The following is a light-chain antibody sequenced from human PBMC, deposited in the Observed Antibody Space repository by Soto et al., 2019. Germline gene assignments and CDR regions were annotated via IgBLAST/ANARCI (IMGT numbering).Light chain of an antibody. CDR3: QQYNNWPFT. CDR1: QSVSSN. Sequence: EIVMTQSPATLSVSPGERATLSCRASQSVSSNLAWYQQKPGQAPRLLIYGASTRATGIPARFSGSGSGTEFTLTISSLQSVDFAVYYCQQYNNWPFTFGTGTKVDIK. J-gene: IGKJ3*01. V-gene: IGKV3-15*01. CDR2: GAS.